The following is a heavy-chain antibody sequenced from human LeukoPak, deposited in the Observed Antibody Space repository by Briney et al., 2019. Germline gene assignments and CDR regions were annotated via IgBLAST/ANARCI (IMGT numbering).Heavy chain of an antibody. CDR2: INHSGST. V-gene: IGHV4-34*01. Sequence: PSETLSLTCAVYGGSFSGYYWSWIRQPPGKGPEWIGEINHSGSTNYNPSLKSRVTISVDTSKNQFSLKLSSMTAADTAVYYCARQLGPWWFDPWGQGTLVTVCS. D-gene: IGHD3-10*01. J-gene: IGHJ5*02. CDR3: ARQLGPWWFDP. CDR1: GGSFSGYY.